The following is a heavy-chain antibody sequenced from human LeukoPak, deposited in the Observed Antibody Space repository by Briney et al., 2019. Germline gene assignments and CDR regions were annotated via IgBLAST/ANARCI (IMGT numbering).Heavy chain of an antibody. J-gene: IGHJ6*02. CDR2: VYDSGAT. Sequence: PSETLSLTCTVSGGSISSYYWSWVRQPPGKGLEWIGYVYDSGATNYNPSLKSRLTISVDTSKNQFSLKLRSVTAADTAVYYCARGYTAMSRNYYYGMDVWGQGTTVTVSS. D-gene: IGHD5-18*01. V-gene: IGHV4-59*13. CDR1: GGSISSYY. CDR3: ARGYTAMSRNYYYGMDV.